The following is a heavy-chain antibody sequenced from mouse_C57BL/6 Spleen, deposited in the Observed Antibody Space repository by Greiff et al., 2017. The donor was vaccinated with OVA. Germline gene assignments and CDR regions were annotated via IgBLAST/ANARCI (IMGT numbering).Heavy chain of an antibody. J-gene: IGHJ4*01. V-gene: IGHV1-19*01. Sequence: VQLQQSGPVLVKPGASVKMSCKASGYTFTDYYMNWVKQSHGKSLEWIGVINPYNGGTSYNQKFKGKATLTVDNSSSTAYMELNSLTSEDSAVYYCAGGLGRGYYAMDYWCQGTSVTVSS. CDR1: GYTFTDYY. CDR2: INPYNGGT. D-gene: IGHD4-1*01. CDR3: AGGLGRGYYAMDY.